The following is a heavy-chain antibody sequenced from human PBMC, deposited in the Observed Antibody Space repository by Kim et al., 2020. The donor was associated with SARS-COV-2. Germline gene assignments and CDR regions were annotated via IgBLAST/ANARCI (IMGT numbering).Heavy chain of an antibody. Sequence: ASVKVSCKASGYTFTGYYMHWVRQAPGQGLEWMGWINPNSGGTNYAQKFQGRVTMTRDTSISTAYMELSRLRSDDTAVYYCARGCSTMVRGVIVCIVYWGQGTLVTVSS. CDR1: GYTFTGYY. J-gene: IGHJ4*02. D-gene: IGHD3-10*01. CDR3: ARGCSTMVRGVIVCIVY. CDR2: INPNSGGT. V-gene: IGHV1-2*02.